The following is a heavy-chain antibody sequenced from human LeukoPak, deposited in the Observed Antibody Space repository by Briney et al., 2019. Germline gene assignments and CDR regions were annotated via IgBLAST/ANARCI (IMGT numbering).Heavy chain of an antibody. D-gene: IGHD3-10*01. CDR3: ARGGWENMVRGVIPDY. CDR1: GFTFSSYA. J-gene: IGHJ4*02. Sequence: GGSLRLSCAASGFTFSSYAMHWVRQAPGKGLEWVAVISYDGSNKYYADSVKGRFTISRDNSKNTLYLQMNSLRAEDTALYYCARGGWENMVRGVIPDYWGQGTLVTVSS. V-gene: IGHV3-30*04. CDR2: ISYDGSNK.